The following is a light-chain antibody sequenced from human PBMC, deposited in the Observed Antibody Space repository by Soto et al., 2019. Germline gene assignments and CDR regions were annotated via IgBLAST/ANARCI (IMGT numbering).Light chain of an antibody. V-gene: IGLV2-14*01. CDR1: SSDVGGYNY. J-gene: IGLJ1*01. CDR2: DVS. CDR3: SSYTSSSSYG. Sequence: QSVLTQPASVSGSPGQSITFSCTGTSSDVGGYNYVSWYQQHPVKAPKLMIYDVSNRPSGVSNRFSGSKSGNTASLTISGLQAEDEADYYCSSYTSSSSYGFGTGTKVTVL.